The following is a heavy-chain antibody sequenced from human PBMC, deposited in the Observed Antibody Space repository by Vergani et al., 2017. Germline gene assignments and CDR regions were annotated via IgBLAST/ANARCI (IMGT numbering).Heavy chain of an antibody. CDR2: INHSGST. J-gene: IGHJ4*02. D-gene: IGHD2-21*01. V-gene: IGHV4-34*01. CDR1: GGSFSGYY. CDR3: ARGRRRTGVVIAIRARHYFDY. Sequence: QVQLQQWGAGLLKPSETLSLTCAVYGGSFSGYYWSWIRQPPGKGLEWIGEINHSGSTNYNPSLKSRVTISVDTSKNQFSLKLSSVTAADTAVYYCARGRRRTGVVIAIRARHYFDYWGQGTLVTVSS.